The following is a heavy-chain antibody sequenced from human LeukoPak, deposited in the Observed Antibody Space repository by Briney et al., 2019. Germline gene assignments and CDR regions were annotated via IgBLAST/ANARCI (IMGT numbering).Heavy chain of an antibody. D-gene: IGHD3-10*01. CDR2: IYYSAST. CDR1: GGSISNYY. V-gene: IGHV4-59*01. J-gene: IGHJ4*02. CDR3: ARSYSGSYYRTFDY. Sequence: SETLSLTCRVSGGSISNYYWSWIRQPPGKGLEWIGYIYYSASTNYNPSLKSRVTISVDTSKNQFSLKLTSVTAADTAVYYCARSYSGSYYRTFDYWGQGTLVTVSS.